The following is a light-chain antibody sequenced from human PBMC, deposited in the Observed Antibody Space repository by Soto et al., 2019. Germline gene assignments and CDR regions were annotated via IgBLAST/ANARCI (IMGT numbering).Light chain of an antibody. V-gene: IGLV2-8*01. CDR3: SSYAGSNNVLV. CDR1: SSDVGGYNY. Sequence: QSALTQPPSASGSPGQSVTISCTGTSSDVGGYNYVYWYEQHPGKAPNLIIHEVSKRPSGVPDRFSGSKSGNTASLTVSGLQAEDEADYYCSSYAGSNNVLVFGGGTKLTVL. CDR2: EVS. J-gene: IGLJ2*01.